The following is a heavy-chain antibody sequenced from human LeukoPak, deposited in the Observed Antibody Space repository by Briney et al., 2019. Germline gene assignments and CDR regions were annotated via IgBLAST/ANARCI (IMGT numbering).Heavy chain of an antibody. V-gene: IGHV3-43D*03. CDR2: ISWDGGST. D-gene: IGHD3-10*01. Sequence: GGSLRLSCAASGFTFDDYAMHWVRQAPGKGLEWVSLISWDGGSTYYADSVKGRFTISRDNSKNSLYLQMNSLRAEDTALYYCAKDRGYGSGSYSDYWGQGTLVTVSS. CDR3: AKDRGYGSGSYSDY. J-gene: IGHJ4*02. CDR1: GFTFDDYA.